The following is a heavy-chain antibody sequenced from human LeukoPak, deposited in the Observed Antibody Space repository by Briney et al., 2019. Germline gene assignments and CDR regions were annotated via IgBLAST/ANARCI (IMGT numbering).Heavy chain of an antibody. CDR3: ARDDLTGGGESLFDY. D-gene: IGHD1-20*01. J-gene: IGHJ4*02. CDR1: GYTFTGYY. V-gene: IGHV1-2*02. Sequence: RRASVKVSCKASGYTFTGYYMHWVRQAPGQGLEWMGWINPNSGGTNYAQKFQGRVTMTRDTSISTAYMELSRLRSDDTAVYYCARDDLTGGGESLFDYWGQGTLVTVSS. CDR2: INPNSGGT.